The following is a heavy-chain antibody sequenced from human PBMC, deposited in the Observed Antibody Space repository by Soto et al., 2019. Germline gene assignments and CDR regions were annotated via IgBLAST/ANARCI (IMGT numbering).Heavy chain of an antibody. J-gene: IGHJ2*01. V-gene: IGHV3-21*01. CDR1: GFTFSSYS. D-gene: IGHD2-15*01. CDR2: ISSSSSYI. CDR3: ARMVKGERYFDL. Sequence: EVQLVESGGGLVKPGGSLRLSCAASGFTFSSYSMNWVRQAPGKGLEWVSSISSSSSYIYYADSVKVRFTISRDNAKNSLYLQMNSLRAEDTAVYYCARMVKGERYFDLWGRGTLVTVSS.